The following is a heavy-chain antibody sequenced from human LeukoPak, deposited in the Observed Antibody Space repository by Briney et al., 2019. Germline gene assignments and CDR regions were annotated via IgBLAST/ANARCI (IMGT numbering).Heavy chain of an antibody. CDR1: GFTFSSYS. V-gene: IGHV3-48*04. D-gene: IGHD6-13*01. CDR2: ISSSSSTI. CDR3: ASLPGIAAAGTGRNWFDP. J-gene: IGHJ5*02. Sequence: GGSLRLSCAASGFTFSSYSMNWVRKAPGKGREWVSYISSSSSTIYYADSVKGLFTISRDNAKNSLYLQMNSQRAEDTAVYYCASLPGIAAAGTGRNWFDPWGQGTLVTVSS.